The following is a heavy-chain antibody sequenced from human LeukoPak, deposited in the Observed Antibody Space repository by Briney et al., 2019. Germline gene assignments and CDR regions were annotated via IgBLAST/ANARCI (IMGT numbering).Heavy chain of an antibody. J-gene: IGHJ5*02. V-gene: IGHV1-69*01. CDR2: IIPIFGTA. CDR1: GGTFSSYA. Sequence: SVTVSCKASGGTFSSYAISWVRQAPGQGLEWMGGIIPIFGTANYAQKFQGRVTITADESTSTDYMELSSLRSEDTAVYYCARDGLGSGWYGDWFDPWGQGTLVTASS. D-gene: IGHD6-19*01. CDR3: ARDGLGSGWYGDWFDP.